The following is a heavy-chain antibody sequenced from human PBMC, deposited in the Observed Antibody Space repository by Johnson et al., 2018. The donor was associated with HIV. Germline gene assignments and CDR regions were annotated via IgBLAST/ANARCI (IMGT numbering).Heavy chain of an antibody. Sequence: VQLVESGGGLVQPGRSLRLSCAASGFTFDDYAMHWVRQAPGKGLEWVSGISWNCGSIGYADSVKGRFTISRDNAKNFLYLQMNSLKTEDTAVYYCTTAIFGVIVHAFDIWGQVTMVTVSS. CDR2: ISWNCGSI. V-gene: IGHV3-9*01. J-gene: IGHJ3*02. D-gene: IGHD3-3*01. CDR3: TTAIFGVIVHAFDI. CDR1: GFTFDDYA.